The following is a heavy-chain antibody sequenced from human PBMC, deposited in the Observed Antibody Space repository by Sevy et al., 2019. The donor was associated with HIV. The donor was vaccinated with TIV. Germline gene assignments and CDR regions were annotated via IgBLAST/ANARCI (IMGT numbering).Heavy chain of an antibody. CDR1: GFTFSSYW. J-gene: IGHJ4*02. Sequence: GESLTISCAASGFTFSSYWMTWVRQAPGKGLEWVANIKQDMSEKYYADSVKGRFTISRDNARNSLYLQMESLRAEDTAVYYCARAQQVTMLVVIGGLYFDFWGQGTLVTVSS. D-gene: IGHD3-22*01. CDR2: IKQDMSEK. V-gene: IGHV3-7*01. CDR3: ARAQQVTMLVVIGGLYFDF.